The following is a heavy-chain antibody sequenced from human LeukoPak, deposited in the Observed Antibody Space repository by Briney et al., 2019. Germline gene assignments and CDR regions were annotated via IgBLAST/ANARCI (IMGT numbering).Heavy chain of an antibody. CDR2: INPNSGGT. V-gene: IGHV1-2*02. CDR3: ARGSIVRATFDYFDY. CDR1: GYTFTSYY. Sequence: GASVKVSCKASGYTFTSYYMHWVRQAPGQGLEWMGWINPNSGGTNYAQKFQGRVTMTRDTSISTAYMELSRLRSDDTAVYYCARGSIVRATFDYFDYWGQGTLVTVSS. J-gene: IGHJ4*02. D-gene: IGHD1-26*01.